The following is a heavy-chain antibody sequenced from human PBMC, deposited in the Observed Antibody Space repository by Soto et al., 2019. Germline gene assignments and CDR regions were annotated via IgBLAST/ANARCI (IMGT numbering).Heavy chain of an antibody. CDR2: ISYDGSNK. CDR3: AKDLRRYYYYYGMDV. V-gene: IGHV3-30*18. CDR1: GFTFSSYG. Sequence: GGSLRLSCAASGFTFSSYGMHWVRQAPGKGLEWVAVISYDGSNKYYADSVKGRFTISRDNSKNTLYLQMNSLRAEDTAVYYCAKDLRRYYYYYGMDVWGQGTTVTVSS. J-gene: IGHJ6*02.